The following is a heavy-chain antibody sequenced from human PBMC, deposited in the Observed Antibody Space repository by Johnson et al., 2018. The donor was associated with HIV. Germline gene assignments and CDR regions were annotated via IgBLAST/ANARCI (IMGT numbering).Heavy chain of an antibody. D-gene: IGHD3-22*01. CDR1: EFTFSAFG. CDR2: ISYDGSKK. J-gene: IGHJ1*01. V-gene: IGHV3-30*03. CDR3: ARGLYDSSGGGLLGLRWAM. Sequence: VQLVESGGGVVQPGRSLRLSCAASEFTFSAFGMHWVRQAPGKGLEWVAVISYDGSKKYYADSVKGRFTISRDNSKNTLYLQMNSLRAEDTAVYYCARGLYDSSGGGLLGLRWAMWG.